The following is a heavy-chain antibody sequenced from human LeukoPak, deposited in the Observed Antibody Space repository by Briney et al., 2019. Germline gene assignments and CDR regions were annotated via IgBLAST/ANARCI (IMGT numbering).Heavy chain of an antibody. Sequence: GASVKVSCKASGGTFSSYAISWVRQAPGQGLEWMGGIIPIFGTANYAQKFQGRVTITADKSTSTAYMELSSLRSEDTAVYYCARDPYYGSGSYTDDAFDIWGQGTMVTVSS. J-gene: IGHJ3*02. CDR2: IIPIFGTA. CDR3: ARDPYYGSGSYTDDAFDI. D-gene: IGHD3-10*01. V-gene: IGHV1-69*06. CDR1: GGTFSSYA.